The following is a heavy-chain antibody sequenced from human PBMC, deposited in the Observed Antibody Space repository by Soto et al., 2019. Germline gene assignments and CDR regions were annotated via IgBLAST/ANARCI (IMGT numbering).Heavy chain of an antibody. CDR3: AKDHGGGNALDY. CDR2: ISYDGSNK. Sequence: PGGSLRLSCAASGFTFSSYCMHWVRQAPGKGLEWVAVISYDGSNKYYADSVKGRFTISRDNSKNTLYLQMNSLRAEDTAVYYCAKDHGGGNALDYWGQGTLVTVSS. D-gene: IGHD3-16*01. V-gene: IGHV3-30*18. CDR1: GFTFSSYC. J-gene: IGHJ4*02.